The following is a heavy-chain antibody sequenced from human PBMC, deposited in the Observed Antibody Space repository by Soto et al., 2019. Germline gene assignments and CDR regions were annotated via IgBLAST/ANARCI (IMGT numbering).Heavy chain of an antibody. D-gene: IGHD3-10*01. CDR1: GFSLTTFRVG. Sequence: QITLNESGPTLVKVTQTLTLTCTFSGFSLTTFRVGVAWIRQPPGKALECLAVIYWDDDQRYSPSLKNRLTITNNTCNNQVVLTVTNFYPVDTATFYCAHIAGFGSAFDIWGQATLVTVS. V-gene: IGHV2-5*02. J-gene: IGHJ3*02. CDR2: IYWDDDQ. CDR3: AHIAGFGSAFDI.